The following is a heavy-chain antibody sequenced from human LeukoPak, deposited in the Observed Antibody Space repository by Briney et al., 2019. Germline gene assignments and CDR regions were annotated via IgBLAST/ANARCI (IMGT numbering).Heavy chain of an antibody. J-gene: IGHJ5*02. Sequence: PGRSLRLSCAASGFTFSSYGMHWVRQAPGKGLEWVAVISYDGSNKYYADSVKGRFTISRDNSKNTLYLQMNSLRAEDTAVYYCARDRPYGDPNWFDPWGQGTLVTVSS. CDR1: GFTFSSYG. V-gene: IGHV3-30*03. D-gene: IGHD4-17*01. CDR3: ARDRPYGDPNWFDP. CDR2: ISYDGSNK.